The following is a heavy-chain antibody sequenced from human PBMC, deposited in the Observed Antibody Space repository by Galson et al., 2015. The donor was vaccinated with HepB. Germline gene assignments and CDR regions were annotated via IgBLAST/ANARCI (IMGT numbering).Heavy chain of an antibody. Sequence: SLRLSCAASGFTFSSYAMSWVRQAPGKGLEWVSAISGSGGSTYYADSVKGRFTISRDNSKNTLYLQMNSLRAEDTAVYYCAKDPPWRGETTASGGRYFDYWGQGTLVTVSS. V-gene: IGHV3-23*01. D-gene: IGHD6-19*01. CDR1: GFTFSSYA. J-gene: IGHJ4*02. CDR3: AKDPPWRGETTASGGRYFDY. CDR2: ISGSGGST.